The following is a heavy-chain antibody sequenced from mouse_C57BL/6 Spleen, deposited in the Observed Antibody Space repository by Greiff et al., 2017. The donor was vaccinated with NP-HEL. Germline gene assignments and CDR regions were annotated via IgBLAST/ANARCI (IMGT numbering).Heavy chain of an antibody. Sequence: QVQLQQSGAELARPGASVKLSCKASGYTFTSYGISWVKQRTGQGLEWIGEIYPRSGNTYYNEKFKGKATLTADKSSSTAYMELRSLTSEDSAVDFCARTYDGIGYYYATDYWGQGTSVTVSS. D-gene: IGHD2-3*01. CDR1: GYTFTSYG. CDR3: ARTYDGIGYYYATDY. V-gene: IGHV1-81*01. J-gene: IGHJ4*01. CDR2: IYPRSGNT.